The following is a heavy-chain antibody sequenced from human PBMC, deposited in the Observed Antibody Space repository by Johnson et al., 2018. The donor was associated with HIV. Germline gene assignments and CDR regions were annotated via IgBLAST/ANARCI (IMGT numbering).Heavy chain of an antibody. V-gene: IGHV3-33*06. D-gene: IGHD3-9*01. CDR1: GFIFSRYG. CDR2: IWYDGSNK. Sequence: VQLVESGGGVVQPGRSLRLSCSASGFIFSRYGMHWVRQAPGKGLEWVAVIWYDGSNKYYADSVKGRFTISRDNSKNTLYLQMNSLRADDTAVYYCAKDLRVFDWFNAYDAFDIWGQGTMVTVSS. J-gene: IGHJ3*02. CDR3: AKDLRVFDWFNAYDAFDI.